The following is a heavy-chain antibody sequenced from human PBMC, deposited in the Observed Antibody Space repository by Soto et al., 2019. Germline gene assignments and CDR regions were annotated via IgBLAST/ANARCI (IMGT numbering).Heavy chain of an antibody. J-gene: IGHJ6*03. D-gene: IGHD6-6*01. Sequence: QVQLLQSGAEVKKPGASVKVSCKASGYTFTNYGITWVRQAPGQGLEWMGWISAYNGDTHYTQRLQGRVTMTTDMSTSTAYMELRGLRSDDTAVYYCARGRQLVGYFYYYMDVWGKGTTVTVSS. CDR3: ARGRQLVGYFYYYMDV. CDR2: ISAYNGDT. V-gene: IGHV1-18*01. CDR1: GYTFTNYG.